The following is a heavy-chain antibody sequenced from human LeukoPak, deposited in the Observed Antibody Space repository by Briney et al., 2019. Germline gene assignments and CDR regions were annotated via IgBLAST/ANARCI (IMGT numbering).Heavy chain of an antibody. J-gene: IGHJ4*02. V-gene: IGHV1-69*13. CDR1: GGTFSSYA. D-gene: IGHD2-2*01. CDR2: IIPIFGTA. Sequence: SVKVSCKASGGTFSSYAISWVRQAPGQGLEWMGGIIPIFGTANYAQKFQGRVTITADESTSTAYMELSSLRPEDTAVYYCARSRCSTSTSCYYFFFFDSWGQGTLVTVSS. CDR3: ARSRCSTSTSCYYFFFFDS.